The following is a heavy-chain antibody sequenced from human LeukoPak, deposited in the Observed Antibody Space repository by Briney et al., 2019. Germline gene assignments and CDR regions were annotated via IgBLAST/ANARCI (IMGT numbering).Heavy chain of an antibody. J-gene: IGHJ4*02. CDR3: AVGSGSYYNVDY. CDR1: GGTFSSYT. D-gene: IGHD3-10*01. V-gene: IGHV1-69*02. CDR2: IIPILGIA. Sequence: ASVKVSCKASGGTFSSYTISWVRQAPGQGLEWMGRIIPILGIANYAQKFQGRVTITADESTSTAYMELSSLRSEDTAVYYCAVGSGSYYNVDYWGQGTLVTVSS.